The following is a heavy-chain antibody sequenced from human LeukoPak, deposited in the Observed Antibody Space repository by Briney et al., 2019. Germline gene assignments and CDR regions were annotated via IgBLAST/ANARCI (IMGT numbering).Heavy chain of an antibody. J-gene: IGHJ6*02. D-gene: IGHD3-22*01. Sequence: PGGSLRLSCAASGFTFSSYAMSWVRQAPGKGLEWASAISGSGGSTYYADSVKGRFTISRDNSKNTLYLQMNSLRAEDTAVYYCAKDTSSPGSLYYYDSSPDGMDVWGQGTTVTVSS. V-gene: IGHV3-23*01. CDR2: ISGSGGST. CDR3: AKDTSSPGSLYYYDSSPDGMDV. CDR1: GFTFSSYA.